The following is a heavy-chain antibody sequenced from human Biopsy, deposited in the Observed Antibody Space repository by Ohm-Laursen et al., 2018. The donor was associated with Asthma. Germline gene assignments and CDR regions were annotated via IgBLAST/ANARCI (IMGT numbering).Heavy chain of an antibody. V-gene: IGHV1-2*06. D-gene: IGHD7-27*01. J-gene: IGHJ5*02. CDR2: INPNIGGT. Sequence: SVKVSCKTSGYTFIGYHIHWVRQAPGQGLEWMGRINPNIGGTNYAQKFQGRVTMTSDTSISTAYMELSRLRSDDTALYYCARGQKSPGDRWFDPWGQGTPVTVSS. CDR1: GYTFIGYH. CDR3: ARGQKSPGDRWFDP.